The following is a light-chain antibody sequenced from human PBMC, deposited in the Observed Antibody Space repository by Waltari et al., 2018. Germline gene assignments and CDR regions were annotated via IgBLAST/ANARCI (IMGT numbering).Light chain of an antibody. V-gene: IGLV2-23*01. Sequence: QSALPQPASVSGSPGQSITISRTGTSSDVGNYNLVLWYQQYPGKDPKVMIYDDNRRTSGVSDRFSGSKSGSTASLTISGVQAEDEADYYCCSYAGSYTWVFGGGTKLTVL. CDR1: SSDVGNYNL. CDR3: CSYAGSYTWV. CDR2: DDN. J-gene: IGLJ3*02.